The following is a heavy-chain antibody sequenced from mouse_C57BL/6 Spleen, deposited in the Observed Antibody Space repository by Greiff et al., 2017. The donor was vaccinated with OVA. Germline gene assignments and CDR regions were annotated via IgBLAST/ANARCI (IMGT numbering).Heavy chain of an antibody. CDR2: IDPSDSET. D-gene: IGHD1-1*01. CDR1: GYTFTSYW. V-gene: IGHV1-52*01. J-gene: IGHJ1*03. CDR3: ARSDFIATVVADWYFDG. Sequence: QVQLQQSGAELVRPGSSVKLSCKASGYTFTSYWMHWVKQRPIQGLEWIGNIDPSDSETHYNQKFKDKATLTVDKSSSTAYMQLSSLTSEDSAVYYCARSDFIATVVADWYFDGWGTGTTVTVSS.